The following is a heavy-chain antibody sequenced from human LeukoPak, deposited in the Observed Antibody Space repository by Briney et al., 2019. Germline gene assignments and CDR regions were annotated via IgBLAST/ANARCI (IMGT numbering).Heavy chain of an antibody. Sequence: GESLKISCKGSGYSFTSYWIGWVRQMPGKGLEGMVIIYPGDSDTRYSPSFQSQVTISAHKSITTSYLLRSSLQAADSATYYCARRGSTGKHFDYWGQGTLVTVSS. CDR2: IYPGDSDT. CDR3: ARRGSTGKHFDY. J-gene: IGHJ4*02. CDR1: GYSFTSYW. V-gene: IGHV5-51*01. D-gene: IGHD1-14*01.